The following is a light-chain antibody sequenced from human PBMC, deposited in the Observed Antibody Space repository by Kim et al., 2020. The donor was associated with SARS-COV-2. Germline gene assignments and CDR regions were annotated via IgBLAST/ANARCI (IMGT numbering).Light chain of an antibody. J-gene: IGKJ4*01. Sequence: EIVLTQSPVTLSLSPGESVILSCRASQSVTANSLAWYHQRRGQAPRLLISGASSRATGIPDRFSGSGSGTDFTLTISRLEPEDFAVFYCQQYVTSPPTFGGGTKWIS. CDR2: GAS. V-gene: IGKV3-20*01. CDR3: QQYVTSPPT. CDR1: QSVTANS.